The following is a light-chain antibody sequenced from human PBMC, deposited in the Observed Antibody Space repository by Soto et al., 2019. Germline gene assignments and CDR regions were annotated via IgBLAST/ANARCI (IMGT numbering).Light chain of an antibody. CDR3: MQGTDWPYT. Sequence: DVVMTQSPLSLPVTLGQPASISCRASRSLIYTDGNTYLNWFHQRPGQSPRRLFAKVSNRDSGVPDRFSGSGSGTDFTLKISRVEAEDVGIYYCMQGTDWPYTFGQGTKLEIK. CDR1: RSLIYTDGNTY. V-gene: IGKV2-30*01. J-gene: IGKJ2*01. CDR2: KVS.